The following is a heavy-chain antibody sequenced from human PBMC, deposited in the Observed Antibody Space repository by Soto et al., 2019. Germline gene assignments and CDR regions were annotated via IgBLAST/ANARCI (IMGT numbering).Heavy chain of an antibody. V-gene: IGHV3-74*01. CDR2: IDNAGSSA. D-gene: IGHD1-26*01. CDR1: GFTFSIYW. CDR3: TRVGGSVSGMDV. J-gene: IGHJ6*02. Sequence: EVQLVESGGGLVQPGGSLRLSCAASGFTFSIYWMHWVRQAPGKGPVWVSRIDNAGSSARYADSVKGRFTISRDNAKNTVDLQMNSLRAEDTAVYYCTRVGGSVSGMDVCGQGATVTVSS.